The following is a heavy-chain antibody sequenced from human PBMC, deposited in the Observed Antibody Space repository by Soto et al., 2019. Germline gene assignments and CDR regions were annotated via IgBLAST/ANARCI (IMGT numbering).Heavy chain of an antibody. Sequence: QVQLQESGPGLVKPSGTLSLTCAVSSGSISSNNWWSWVRQPPGKGLGGIGESYHSGNTNYNASPKSRVTISVDQSKNQFSLKLSSVTAADTAVYFCAREGVLGSYYGSGSNAFDIWCQGTMVTVSS. D-gene: IGHD3-10*01. CDR2: SYHSGNT. CDR3: AREGVLGSYYGSGSNAFDI. V-gene: IGHV4-4*02. J-gene: IGHJ3*02. CDR1: SGSISSNNW.